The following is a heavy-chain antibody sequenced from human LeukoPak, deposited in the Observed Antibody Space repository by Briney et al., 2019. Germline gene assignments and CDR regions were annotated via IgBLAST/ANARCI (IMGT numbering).Heavy chain of an antibody. CDR1: GFTFSSYW. CDR2: IRSDESNE. Sequence: GGSLRLSCTASGFTFSSYWMNWVRQAPGKGLEWVSFIRSDESNEYYADSVKGRFTISRDNSKNTLYLQMNSLRSEDTAMYYCAKDRRAYHSSMTIDYWGQGTLVTVSS. V-gene: IGHV3-30*02. J-gene: IGHJ4*02. CDR3: AKDRRAYHSSMTIDY. D-gene: IGHD6-13*01.